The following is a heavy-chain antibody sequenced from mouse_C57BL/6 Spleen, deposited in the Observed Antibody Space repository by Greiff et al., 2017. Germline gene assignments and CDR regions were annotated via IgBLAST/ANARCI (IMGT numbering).Heavy chain of an antibody. D-gene: IGHD2-1*01. Sequence: VQLQQPGAELVKPGASVKMSCKASGYTFTSYWITWVKQRPGQGLEWIGDIYPGSGSTNYMEKLKSKATLTADKSTSTAYMQLSSLKSEDSAVYYCARGVTAAWFAYWGQGTLVTVSA. J-gene: IGHJ3*01. CDR2: IYPGSGST. CDR3: ARGVTAAWFAY. V-gene: IGHV1-55*01. CDR1: GYTFTSYW.